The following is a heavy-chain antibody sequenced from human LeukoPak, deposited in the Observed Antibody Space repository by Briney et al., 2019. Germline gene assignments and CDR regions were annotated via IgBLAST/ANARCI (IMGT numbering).Heavy chain of an antibody. Sequence: PGGSLRLSCAASGFTFSSSWLHWVRQAPGKGLVWVSRINGDGSLTAYADSVRGRFTVSRDNTKNTLYLQMNSLRAEDTAVYYCARDSYYGSGSQSGYYYYYMDVWGKGTTVTISS. CDR3: ARDSYYGSGSQSGYYYYYMDV. J-gene: IGHJ6*03. V-gene: IGHV3-74*01. CDR1: GFTFSSSW. D-gene: IGHD3-10*01. CDR2: INGDGSLT.